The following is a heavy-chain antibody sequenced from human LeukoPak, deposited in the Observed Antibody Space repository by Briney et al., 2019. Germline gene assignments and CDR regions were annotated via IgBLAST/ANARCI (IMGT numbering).Heavy chain of an antibody. V-gene: IGHV1-8*01. CDR2: MNPNSGDT. CDR1: GYTFTNYD. D-gene: IGHD1-26*01. J-gene: IGHJ4*02. Sequence: GASVKVSCKASGYTFTNYDINWVRQATGLRLEWMGWMNPNSGDTGYAEKFQGRVTMTRDTSTNTAYMEPTILTSDDTPIFYCAGTGMGGNVWIDSWGQGTLVTVSS. CDR3: AGTGMGGNVWIDS.